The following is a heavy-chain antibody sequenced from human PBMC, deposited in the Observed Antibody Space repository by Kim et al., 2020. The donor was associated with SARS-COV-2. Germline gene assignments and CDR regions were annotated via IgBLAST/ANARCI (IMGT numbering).Heavy chain of an antibody. CDR1: GGSISSGGYY. CDR3: ARDKGKPYCSGGSCKTSHWFDP. D-gene: IGHD2-15*01. CDR2: IYYSGST. J-gene: IGHJ5*02. Sequence: SQTLSLTCTVSGGSISSGGYYWSWIRQHPGKGLEWIGYIYYSGSTYYNPSLKSRVTISVDTSKNQFSLKLSSVTAADTAVYYCARDKGKPYCSGGSCKTSHWFDPWGQGTLVTVSS. V-gene: IGHV4-31*03.